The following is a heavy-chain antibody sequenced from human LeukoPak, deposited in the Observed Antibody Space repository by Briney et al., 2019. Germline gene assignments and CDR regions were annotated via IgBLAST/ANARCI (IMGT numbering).Heavy chain of an antibody. CDR1: GFTFTNNA. Sequence: GGSLRLSCAASGFTFTNNAMTWVRQAPGKGLEWVSSISGSGDSTDYTGSVRGRFTISRDNSKNTLYLQMNGLRIEDTAVYYCGKKYYYDMSRFYRDVADSWGQGTLVTVSS. V-gene: IGHV3-23*01. J-gene: IGHJ4*02. CDR2: ISGSGDST. D-gene: IGHD3-22*01. CDR3: GKKYYYDMSRFYRDVADS.